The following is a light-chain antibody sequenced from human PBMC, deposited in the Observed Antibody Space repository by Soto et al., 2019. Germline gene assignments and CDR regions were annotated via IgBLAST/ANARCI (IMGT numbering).Light chain of an antibody. CDR1: QSVATIY. CDR2: GTS. V-gene: IGKV3-20*01. CDR3: QQYGSSPRT. Sequence: EIVLTQSPGTLSLSPGERATLSCRASQSVATIYLAWYQRKPGQAPKLLMSGTSTRATGIPDRFSGSGSGTDFTLTINRLEPEDFAVYYCQQYGSSPRTFGQGTRV. J-gene: IGKJ1*01.